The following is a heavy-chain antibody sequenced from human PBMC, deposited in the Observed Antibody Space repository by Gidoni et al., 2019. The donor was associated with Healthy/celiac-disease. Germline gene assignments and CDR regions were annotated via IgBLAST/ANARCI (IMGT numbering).Heavy chain of an antibody. D-gene: IGHD3-16*01. CDR1: GGSISSYY. V-gene: IGHV4-59*01. J-gene: IGHJ6*02. CDR3: ARLRILGRRGTYYYYGMDV. CDR2: IYYSGST. Sequence: VKPSETLSLTCTVSGGSISSYYWSWIRQPPGKGLEWIGYIYYSGSTNYNPSLKSRVTISVDTSKNQFSLKLSSVTAADTAVYYCARLRILGRRGTYYYYGMDVWGQGTTVTVSS.